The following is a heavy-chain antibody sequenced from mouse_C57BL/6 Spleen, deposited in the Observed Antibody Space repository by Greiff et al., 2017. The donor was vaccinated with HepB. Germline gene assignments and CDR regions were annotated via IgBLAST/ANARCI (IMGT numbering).Heavy chain of an antibody. CDR3: ARGRYDYGGGRFAY. Sequence: QVQLQQSGAELVKPGASVKISCKASRYAFSSYWMNWVKQRPGKGLEWIGQIYPGDGDTNYNGKFKGKATLTADKSSSTAYMQLSSLTSEDSAVYFCARGRYDYGGGRFAYWGQGTLVTVSA. CDR2: IYPGDGDT. V-gene: IGHV1-80*01. CDR1: RYAFSSYW. D-gene: IGHD2-4*01. J-gene: IGHJ3*01.